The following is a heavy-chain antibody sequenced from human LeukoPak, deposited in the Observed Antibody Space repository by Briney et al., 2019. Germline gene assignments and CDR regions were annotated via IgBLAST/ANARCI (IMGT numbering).Heavy chain of an antibody. CDR1: GYTFTGYY. CDR2: INPNSGGT. V-gene: IGHV1-2*02. D-gene: IGHD6-13*01. CDR3: ARDIEGIAADMDYYYGMDV. J-gene: IGHJ6*02. Sequence: GASVKVSCKASGYTFTGYYIFWVRQAPGQGLEWMGWINPNSGGTNYAQKLQGRVTMTTDTSTSTAYMELRSLRSDDTAVYYCARDIEGIAADMDYYYGMDVRGQGTTVTVSS.